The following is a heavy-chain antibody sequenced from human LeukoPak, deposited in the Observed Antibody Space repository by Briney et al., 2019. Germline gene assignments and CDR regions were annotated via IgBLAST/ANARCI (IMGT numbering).Heavy chain of an antibody. J-gene: IGHJ4*01. CDR1: GGSISSSSYC. CDR2: IYYSGST. CDR3: AAGGATVTYF. Sequence: SETLSLTCTVSGGSISSSSYCWGWIRQPPGKGLEWIGSIYYSGSTYYNPSLKSRVTISVDTSKNQFSLTLYSVTAADTAVYYCAAGGATVTYFWGQGTLVTVSS. V-gene: IGHV4-39*07. D-gene: IGHD4-17*01.